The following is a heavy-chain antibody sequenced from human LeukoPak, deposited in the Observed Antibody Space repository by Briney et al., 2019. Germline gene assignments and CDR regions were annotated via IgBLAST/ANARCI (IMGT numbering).Heavy chain of an antibody. CDR2: IHGSRGGT. CDR1: GFTFSDYA. D-gene: IGHD5-12*01. Sequence: GGSLRLSCAASGFTFSDYAMSWVRQAPGKGLDWVSGIHGSRGGTYYSHSVKGRFTVSRDNSKNTLYLQMNSLRAEGTAVYYCAKDRTSGNIGWFDPWGQGTLVTVSS. J-gene: IGHJ5*02. CDR3: AKDRTSGNIGWFDP. V-gene: IGHV3-23*01.